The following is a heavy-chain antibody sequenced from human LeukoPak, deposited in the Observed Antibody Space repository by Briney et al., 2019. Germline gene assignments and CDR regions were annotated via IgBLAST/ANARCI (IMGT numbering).Heavy chain of an antibody. Sequence: PSETLSLTCAVYGGSFSGYYWSWIRQPPGKGLEWIGEINHSGSTNYNPSLKSRVTISVDTSKNQFSLKLSSVTAADTVVYYCARGLYSSGGLYGYWGQGTLVTVSS. CDR2: INHSGST. CDR3: ARGLYSSGGLYGY. D-gene: IGHD6-19*01. CDR1: GGSFSGYY. V-gene: IGHV4-34*01. J-gene: IGHJ4*02.